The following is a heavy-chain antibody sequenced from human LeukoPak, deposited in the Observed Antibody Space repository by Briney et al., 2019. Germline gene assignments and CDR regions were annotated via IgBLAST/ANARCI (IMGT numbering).Heavy chain of an antibody. Sequence: GRSLRLSCAASGFTFDDYAMHWVRQAPGKGLEWVANIKQDGSEKYYVDSVKGRFTISRDNAKNSVYLQMNSLRAEDTAVYYCARLSEMLRGPEVIYYFEHWGQGTLVTVSS. D-gene: IGHD3-10*01. J-gene: IGHJ4*02. CDR3: ARLSEMLRGPEVIYYFEH. CDR2: IKQDGSEK. CDR1: GFTFDDYA. V-gene: IGHV3-7*01.